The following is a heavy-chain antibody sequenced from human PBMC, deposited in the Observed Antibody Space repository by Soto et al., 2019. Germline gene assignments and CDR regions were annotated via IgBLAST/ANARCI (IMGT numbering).Heavy chain of an antibody. CDR2: IYYSGST. D-gene: IGHD6-13*01. CDR3: ARHLMKAAAGRGVDY. Sequence: SETLSLTCTVSGGSISSSSYYWGWIRQPPGKGLEWIGSIYYSGSTYYNPSLKSRVTISGDTSKNQFSLKLSSVTAADTAVYYCARHLMKAAAGRGVDYWGQGTLVTVSS. V-gene: IGHV4-39*01. CDR1: GGSISSSSYY. J-gene: IGHJ4*02.